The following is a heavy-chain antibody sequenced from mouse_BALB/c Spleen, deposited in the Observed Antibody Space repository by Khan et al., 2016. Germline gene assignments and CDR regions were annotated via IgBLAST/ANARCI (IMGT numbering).Heavy chain of an antibody. CDR3: ARGVYDYWFAY. V-gene: IGHV14-3*02. CDR2: IDPADDNT. CDR1: GFNIKDTY. D-gene: IGHD2-4*01. J-gene: IGHJ3*01. Sequence: VQLKESGAELVKPGASVKLSCTVSGFNIKDTYIHWVKQRPEPGLEWIGRIDPADDNTRYDPKFQGKATITADTSSNTAYLQLSSLTSEDTAVYYCARGVYDYWFAYWGQGTLVTVSA.